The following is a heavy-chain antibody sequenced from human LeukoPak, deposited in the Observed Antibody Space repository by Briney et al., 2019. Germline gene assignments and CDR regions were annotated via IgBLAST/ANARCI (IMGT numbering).Heavy chain of an antibody. CDR3: ARGGPLGDTNRFDF. J-gene: IGHJ4*02. CDR1: GFTFASYA. CDR2: LSYDGTNK. Sequence: GGSLRLSCAASGFTFASYAMHWVRQPPGKGLEWVTLLSYDGTNKQYADSVKGRFTISRDNSQNTVDLQMDSLRAEDTAVYYCARGGPLGDTNRFDFWGQGILVTVSS. D-gene: IGHD1-14*01. V-gene: IGHV3-30*04.